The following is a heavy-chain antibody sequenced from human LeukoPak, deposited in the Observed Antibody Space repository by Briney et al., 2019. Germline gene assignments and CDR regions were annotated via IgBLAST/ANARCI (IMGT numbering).Heavy chain of an antibody. CDR2: IYSSGSA. Sequence: SATLSLSCTVSGGSISGFYWSWIRQPPGKRPEWIGDIYSSGSANYNPSLKSRVTILVNTSKNEFSLKLSSVTAADTAIYYCARGDYYYMDVWGKGTTVTVPS. V-gene: IGHV4-59*01. CDR1: GGSISGFY. CDR3: ARGDYYYMDV. J-gene: IGHJ6*03.